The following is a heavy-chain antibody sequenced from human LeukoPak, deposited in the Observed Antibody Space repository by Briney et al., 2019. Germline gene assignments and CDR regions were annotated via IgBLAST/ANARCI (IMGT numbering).Heavy chain of an antibody. CDR1: GFTFSSYA. Sequence: GGSLRLSYAASGFTFSSYAMSWVRQAPGKGLEWVSGISGSAGSTFYADSVKGRFTISRDNSRNTLFLQMNSLRADDTAVYYCARRDTAMDFDYWGQGTLVTVSS. CDR3: ARRDTAMDFDY. D-gene: IGHD5-18*01. J-gene: IGHJ4*02. CDR2: ISGSAGST. V-gene: IGHV3-23*01.